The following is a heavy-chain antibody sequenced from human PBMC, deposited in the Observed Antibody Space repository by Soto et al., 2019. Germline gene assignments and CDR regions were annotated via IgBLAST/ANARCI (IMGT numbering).Heavy chain of an antibody. CDR1: GGTFSSYA. CDR2: IIPTFGTA. CDR3: ASEAATYCYYGMDV. D-gene: IGHD1-26*01. Sequence: QVQLVQSGAEVKKPGSSVKVSCKVSGGTFSSYAINWVRQAPGQGLEWMGGIIPTFGTADYAQKFQGRVTITPDEATTANYMKLSSLRSEDTGVYYCASEAATYCYYGMDVWGQGAMVTVSS. V-gene: IGHV1-69*05. J-gene: IGHJ6*02.